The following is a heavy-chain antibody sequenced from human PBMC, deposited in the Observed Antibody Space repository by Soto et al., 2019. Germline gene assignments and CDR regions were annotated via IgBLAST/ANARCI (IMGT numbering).Heavy chain of an antibody. Sequence: PGGSLRLSCAASGFTVSNNYMSWVRQAPGKGLEWVSVIYTGGYTNYADSVKGRFTISRDSSKNTLYLQMDSLRAEDTAVYYCVRTIAVAGPDAFDMWGQGTMVTVSS. CDR2: IYTGGYT. CDR3: VRTIAVAGPDAFDM. D-gene: IGHD6-19*01. CDR1: GFTVSNNY. V-gene: IGHV3-66*01. J-gene: IGHJ3*02.